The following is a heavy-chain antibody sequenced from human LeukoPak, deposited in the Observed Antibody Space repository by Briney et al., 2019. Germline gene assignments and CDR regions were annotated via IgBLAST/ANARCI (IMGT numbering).Heavy chain of an antibody. CDR1: GGSISSSSYY. J-gene: IGHJ6*03. Sequence: SSETLSLTCTVSGGSISSSSYYWGWIRQPPGKGLEWIGNIYYSGSTYYNPSLKSRVTISVDTSKNQFSLKLSSVTAADTAVYYCARASGYSSGWFIYYYYYMDVWGKGTTVTVSS. CDR2: IYYSGST. D-gene: IGHD6-19*01. V-gene: IGHV4-39*07. CDR3: ARASGYSSGWFIYYYYYMDV.